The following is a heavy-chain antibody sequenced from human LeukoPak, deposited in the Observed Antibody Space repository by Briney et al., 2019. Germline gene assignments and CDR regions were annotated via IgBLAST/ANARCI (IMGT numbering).Heavy chain of an antibody. D-gene: IGHD3-22*01. J-gene: IGHJ3*02. CDR2: IRYDGSNK. Sequence: PGGSLRLSCAASGFTFSSYGMHWVRQAPGKGLEWVAFIRYDGSNKYYADSVKGRFTISRDNSKNTLYLQMNSLRAEDTAVYYCARIIDSSGSNDAFDIWGQGTMVTVSS. V-gene: IGHV3-30*02. CDR3: ARIIDSSGSNDAFDI. CDR1: GFTFSSYG.